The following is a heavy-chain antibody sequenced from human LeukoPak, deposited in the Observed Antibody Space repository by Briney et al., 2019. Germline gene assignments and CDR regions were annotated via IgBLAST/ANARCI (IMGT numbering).Heavy chain of an antibody. CDR2: IYYSGST. D-gene: IGHD3-3*01. CDR3: ARRDFWSGYYVDY. Sequence: SETLSLTCTVSGVSISSSSYYWGWIRQPPGKGLEWIGSIYYSGSTYYNPSLKSRVTISVDTSKNQFSLKLSSVTAADTAVYYCARRDFWSGYYVDYWGQGTLVTVSS. V-gene: IGHV4-39*07. J-gene: IGHJ4*02. CDR1: GVSISSSSYY.